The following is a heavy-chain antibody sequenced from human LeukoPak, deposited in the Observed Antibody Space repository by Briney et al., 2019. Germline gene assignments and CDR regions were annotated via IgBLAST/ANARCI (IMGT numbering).Heavy chain of an antibody. J-gene: IGHJ4*02. V-gene: IGHV3-48*03. D-gene: IGHD1-26*01. Sequence: GGPLRLSCAASGFTFSSYEMNWVRQAPGRGLEWVSYISSTATTMHYADSVMGRFTISRDNAKKSLYLQMNSLRAEDTAVYYCAREGGYYLRSIDYWGQGTLVTVSS. CDR1: GFTFSSYE. CDR3: AREGGYYLRSIDY. CDR2: ISSTATTM.